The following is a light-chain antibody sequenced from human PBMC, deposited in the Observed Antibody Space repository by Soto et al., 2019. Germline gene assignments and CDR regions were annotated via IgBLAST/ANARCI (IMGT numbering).Light chain of an antibody. CDR1: SSNIGSNT. J-gene: IGLJ3*02. CDR3: AAWDGSLIGWV. Sequence: QSVLTQPPSASGTPGQRVTISCSGSSSNIGSNTVNWYQQLPGTAPKLLIYSNNQRPSGVPDRFSGSKSGTSASLAISGLQTEDEADYYCAAWDGSLIGWVFGVGTKLTVL. CDR2: SNN. V-gene: IGLV1-44*01.